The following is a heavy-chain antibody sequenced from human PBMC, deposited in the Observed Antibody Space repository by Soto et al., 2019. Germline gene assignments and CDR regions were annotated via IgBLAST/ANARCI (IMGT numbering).Heavy chain of an antibody. CDR2: ISCRSAVP. J-gene: IGHJ5*02. V-gene: IGHV3-23*01. CDR1: GLTLRSYA. D-gene: IGHD3-16*01. Sequence: EGQLLQSGGDLVLPGGSLRLSCAGSGLTLRSYAMTWIRQTPEKGLEWVSTISCRSAVPSYADSVNGRFAVSRDNSQNTVYLQMNSLRPDDTATYYCAKGGPFTGGFDPWGQGSLVTVSS. CDR3: AKGGPFTGGFDP.